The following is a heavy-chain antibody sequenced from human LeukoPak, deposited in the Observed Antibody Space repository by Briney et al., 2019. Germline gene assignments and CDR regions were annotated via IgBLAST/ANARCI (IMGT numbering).Heavy chain of an antibody. CDR1: GYTFTSYD. D-gene: IGHD3-9*01. V-gene: IGHV1-8*03. Sequence: ASVKVSCNASGYTFTSYDINWVRQATGQGLEWMGWMNPNSGNTGYAQKFQGRVTITRNTSISTAYMELSSLRSEDTAVYYCARAPLYYDILTGWVYYYYMDVWGKGTTVTVSS. J-gene: IGHJ6*03. CDR2: MNPNSGNT. CDR3: ARAPLYYDILTGWVYYYYMDV.